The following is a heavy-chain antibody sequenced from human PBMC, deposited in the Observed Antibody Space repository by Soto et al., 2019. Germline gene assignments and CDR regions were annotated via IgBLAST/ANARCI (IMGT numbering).Heavy chain of an antibody. CDR3: ARECTWNWTNWFDP. J-gene: IGHJ5*02. CDR1: GGTFSSYA. Sequence: ASVKVSCKASGGTFSSYAMSWVRQAPGQGLEWMGWINPNSGGTNYAQKFQGWVTMTRDTSISTAYMELSRLRSDDTAVYYCARECTWNWTNWFDPWGQGTLVIVSS. D-gene: IGHD1-7*01. V-gene: IGHV1-2*04. CDR2: INPNSGGT.